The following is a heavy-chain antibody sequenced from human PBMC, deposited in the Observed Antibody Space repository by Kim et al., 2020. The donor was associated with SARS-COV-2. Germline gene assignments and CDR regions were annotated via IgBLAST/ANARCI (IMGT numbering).Heavy chain of an antibody. CDR3: ASAPYGGGLFYYYYGMDV. V-gene: IGHV3-21*01. CDR1: GFTFSSYS. Sequence: GGSLRLSCAASGFTFSSYSMNWVRQAPGKGLEWVSSISSSSSYIYYADSVKGRFTISRDNPKNSLYLQMNSLRAEDTAVYYCASAPYGGGLFYYYYGMDVWGQGTTVTVSS. J-gene: IGHJ6*02. D-gene: IGHD4-17*01. CDR2: ISSSSSYI.